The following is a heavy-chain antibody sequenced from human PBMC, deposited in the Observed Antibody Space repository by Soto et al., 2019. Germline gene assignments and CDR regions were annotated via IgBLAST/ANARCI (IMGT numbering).Heavy chain of an antibody. CDR2: IYYSGST. V-gene: IGHV4-39*01. J-gene: IGHJ6*02. Sequence: QLQLRESGPGLVKPSETLSLTCSVSGGSITSSGYYWGWIRQPPGKGLEWIGNIYYSGSTYYNPSLKGRVTMSVDTSKNQFSLHLSSVTAADTAVYFCARHVMTGPYNYYCSGLDVWGQGTTVTVSS. D-gene: IGHD3-9*01. CDR3: ARHVMTGPYNYYCSGLDV. CDR1: GGSITSSGYY.